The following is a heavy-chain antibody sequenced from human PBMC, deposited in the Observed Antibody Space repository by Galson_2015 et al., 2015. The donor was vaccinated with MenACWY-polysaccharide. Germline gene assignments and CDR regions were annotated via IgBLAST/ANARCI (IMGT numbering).Heavy chain of an antibody. CDR1: GFTFCDLY. D-gene: IGHD6-13*01. CDR2: SRNKARSYTT. CDR3: VRAVPGAGPSWYYPY. V-gene: IGHV3-72*01. Sequence: SLRLSCAVSGFTFCDLYMDWVRQAPGKGLEWVGRSRNKARSYTTEYAAAVKDRFTISRDVSRNSLYLQMNSLKTEDTAVYYCVRAVPGAGPSWYYPYWGQGTLVTVSS. J-gene: IGHJ4*02.